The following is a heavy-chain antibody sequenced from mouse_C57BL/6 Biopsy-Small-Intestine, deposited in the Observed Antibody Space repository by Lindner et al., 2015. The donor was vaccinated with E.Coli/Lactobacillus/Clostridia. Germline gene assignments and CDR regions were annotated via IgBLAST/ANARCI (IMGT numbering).Heavy chain of an antibody. D-gene: IGHD1-1*01. Sequence: VQLQESGAELVKPGASVKMSCKASGYTFTTYTIEWMKQTHGKSLEWIGNFHPYNDDTKYNEKFRDKATLSVEHSSSTVYLELSRLTSADSALYFCARGYAGSHFDYWGQGTTLTVSS. CDR2: FHPYNDDT. V-gene: IGHV1-47*01. CDR1: GYTFTTYT. CDR3: ARGYAGSHFDY. J-gene: IGHJ2*01.